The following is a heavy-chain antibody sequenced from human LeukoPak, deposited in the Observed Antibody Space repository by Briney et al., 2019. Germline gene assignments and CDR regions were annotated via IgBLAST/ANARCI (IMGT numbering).Heavy chain of an antibody. D-gene: IGHD3-10*01. CDR1: GFTFSNYG. J-gene: IGHJ3*02. V-gene: IGHV3-30*18. CDR3: ANGYYYGSGSYYKEAFDI. Sequence: GTSLRLSCAASGFTFSNYGMHWVRQAPGKGLEWVVVISYDGSNKYYADSVKGRFTISRDNSKNTLYLQMNSLRAEDTAVYYCANGYYYGSGSYYKEAFDIWGQGTMVTVSS. CDR2: ISYDGSNK.